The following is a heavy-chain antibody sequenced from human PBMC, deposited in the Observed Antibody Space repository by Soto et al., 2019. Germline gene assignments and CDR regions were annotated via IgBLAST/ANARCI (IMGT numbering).Heavy chain of an antibody. CDR2: IFPSDSDT. D-gene: IGHD2-21*02. V-gene: IGHV5-51*01. CDR1: GYKFTSSW. J-gene: IGHJ5*02. Sequence: LGESLKISCRTSGYKFTSSWIAWVRQMPGKGLELMGIIFPSDSDTRYRTSFQGQVTISADRSTSTVFLRWASLKASDTAVYFCARKDKGGYFNWFDXWGQGTLVTVSX. CDR3: ARKDKGGYFNWFDX.